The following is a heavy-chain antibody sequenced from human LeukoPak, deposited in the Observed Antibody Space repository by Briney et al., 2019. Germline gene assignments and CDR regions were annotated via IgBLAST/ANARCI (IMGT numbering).Heavy chain of an antibody. D-gene: IGHD1-26*01. CDR3: AQRQGPTSGSYDYFDP. Sequence: SSETLSLTCTVSGGSISGNYWSWIRQPPGQGLKWIAYIHSSGYTNYNPYLQRRVTISVDTSKNQFSLKVASVTAADTAIYYCAQRQGPTSGSYDYFDPWGPGAPVTVSS. CDR2: IHSSGYT. J-gene: IGHJ5*02. V-gene: IGHV4-4*09. CDR1: GGSISGNY.